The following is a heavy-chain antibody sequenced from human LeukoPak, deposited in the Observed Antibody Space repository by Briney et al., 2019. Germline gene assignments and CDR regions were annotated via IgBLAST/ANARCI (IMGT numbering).Heavy chain of an antibody. CDR1: GGSISSDNNY. CDR3: ARCTGVVRGLDY. J-gene: IGHJ4*02. V-gene: IGHV4-39*07. CDR2: IYYSGTT. D-gene: IGHD2-21*01. Sequence: PSETLSLTCTVSGGSISSDNNYWGWIRQPPGKGLEWIGSIYYSGTTYFNPSLKSRVTISVDTSKNQFSLNLTSVTAADTAVYYCARCTGVVRGLDYWGQGTLVTVSS.